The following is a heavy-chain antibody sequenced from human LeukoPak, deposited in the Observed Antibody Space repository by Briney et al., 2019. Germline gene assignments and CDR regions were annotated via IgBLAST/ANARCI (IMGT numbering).Heavy chain of an antibody. CDR3: ARGTRGDRITMVRGVINPNYYFDY. J-gene: IGHJ4*02. CDR2: IIPIFGTA. V-gene: IGHV1-69*05. Sequence: SVKVSCKASGGTFSSYAISWVRQAPGQGLEWMGGIIPIFGTANYAQKFQGRVTITTDESTSTAYMELSSLRSEDTAVYYCARGTRGDRITMVRGVINPNYYFDYWGQGTLVTVSS. D-gene: IGHD3-10*01. CDR1: GGTFSSYA.